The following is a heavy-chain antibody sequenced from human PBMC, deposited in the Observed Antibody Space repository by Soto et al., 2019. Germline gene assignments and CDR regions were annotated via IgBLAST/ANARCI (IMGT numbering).Heavy chain of an antibody. D-gene: IGHD3-10*01. Sequence: ASVKLSCKASGYTITSYGISWVRQAPGQGLEWMGRISAYNGNANYAQKLQGRVTMTTDTSTSTAYMELSSLRSEDTAVYYCASPIKYGSGCYRAFDIWGQGTMVTVSS. J-gene: IGHJ3*02. CDR1: GYTITSYG. V-gene: IGHV1-18*01. CDR3: ASPIKYGSGCYRAFDI. CDR2: ISAYNGNA.